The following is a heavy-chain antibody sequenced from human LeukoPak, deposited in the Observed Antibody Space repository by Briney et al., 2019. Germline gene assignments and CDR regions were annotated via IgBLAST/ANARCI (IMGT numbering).Heavy chain of an antibody. Sequence: GASVKVSCKASGYTFTSYGISWVRQAPGQGLEWMGWISAYNGNTNYAQKLQGRVTMTTDTSTSTAYMELRSLRSDDTAVYYCARGNSGYGPYYYYMDVWGKGTTVTVSS. J-gene: IGHJ6*03. CDR1: GYTFTSYG. CDR2: ISAYNGNT. CDR3: ARGNSGYGPYYYYMDV. D-gene: IGHD5-12*01. V-gene: IGHV1-18*01.